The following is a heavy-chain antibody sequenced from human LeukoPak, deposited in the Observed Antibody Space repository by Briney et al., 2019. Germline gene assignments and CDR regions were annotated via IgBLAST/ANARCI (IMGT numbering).Heavy chain of an antibody. CDR1: GGSSSTSSYY. D-gene: IGHD2-2*01. V-gene: IGHV4-39*07. CDR3: ARGIYEYQLLSWFDP. CDR2: VYYNGRT. Sequence: SETLSLTCTVSGGSSSTSSYYWGWIRQAPGKGLEWIGSVYYNGRTYYTPSLESRVTMSVDTSKNHFSLKLTSVTAADTAVYFCARGIYEYQLLSWFDPWGQGILVTVSS. J-gene: IGHJ5*02.